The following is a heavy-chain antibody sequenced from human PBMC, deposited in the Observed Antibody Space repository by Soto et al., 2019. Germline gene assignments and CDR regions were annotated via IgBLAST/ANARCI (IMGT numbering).Heavy chain of an antibody. J-gene: IGHJ5*02. CDR1: GLSLSTSGVG. CDR3: AHSHPSGRLLWFGANWFDP. Sequence: QITLKESGPTLVKPTQTLTLTCTFSGLSLSTSGVGVGWIRQPPGKALEWLALIYWNDDKRYSPSLKSRLTITKDTSKNQVVLTMTNMDPVDTATYYCAHSHPSGRLLWFGANWFDPWGQGTLVTVSS. V-gene: IGHV2-5*01. CDR2: IYWNDDK. D-gene: IGHD3-10*01.